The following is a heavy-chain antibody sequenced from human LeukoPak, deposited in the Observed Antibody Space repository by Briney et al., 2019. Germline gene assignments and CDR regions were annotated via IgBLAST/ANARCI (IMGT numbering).Heavy chain of an antibody. Sequence: GGSLRLSCAASGFTFSRNSMNWVRQAPGKGLEWVSSISTSSSYIYYADSMKGRFTISRDNAKNSLFLQMNSLSAEDTAVYYCGRAGPVTKDHFMDVWGKGTTVTVSS. V-gene: IGHV3-21*01. CDR1: GFTFSRNS. J-gene: IGHJ6*03. CDR2: ISTSSSYI. D-gene: IGHD2-2*01. CDR3: GRAGPVTKDHFMDV.